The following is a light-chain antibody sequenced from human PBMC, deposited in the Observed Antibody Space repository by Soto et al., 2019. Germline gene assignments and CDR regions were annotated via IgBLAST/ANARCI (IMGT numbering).Light chain of an antibody. CDR3: AAWDDSLNGVV. J-gene: IGLJ2*01. CDR1: SSNIGSNT. V-gene: IGLV1-44*01. Sequence: QSVLTQPPSASGTPGQRVTISCSGSSSNIGSNTVNWYQQLPGTAPKLLIYSNNQRPSGVPDRFSGSKSGTSASLAIGGLQSADEADYYCAAWDDSLNGVVFGGGTQLTVL. CDR2: SNN.